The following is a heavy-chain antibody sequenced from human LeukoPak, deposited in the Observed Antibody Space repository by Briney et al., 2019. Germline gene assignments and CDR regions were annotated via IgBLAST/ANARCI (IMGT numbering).Heavy chain of an antibody. CDR1: GFTFSSYS. CDR3: ARVIGIAAADY. V-gene: IGHV3-21*01. CDR2: ISSSSSYI. Sequence: GGSLRLSCAASGFTFSSYSMNWVRQAPGKGLEWVSSISSSSSYIYYADPVKGRFTISRDNAKNSLYLQMNSLRAEDTAVYYCARVIGIAAADYWGQGTLVTVSS. J-gene: IGHJ4*02. D-gene: IGHD6-13*01.